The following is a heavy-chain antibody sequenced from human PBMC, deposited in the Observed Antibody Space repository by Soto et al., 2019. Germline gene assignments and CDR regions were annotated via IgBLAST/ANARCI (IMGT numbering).Heavy chain of an antibody. Sequence: PGGSLRLSCAASGFTFTSSGMHWVRQAPGKGLEWVAVISYDGSKRYYADSVKGRFTISRDNPKNTLFLEMNSLRAEDTAVYYCAKANYDYVRRTYRLSRSDPWGQGTLVTSPQ. CDR2: ISYDGSKR. J-gene: IGHJ5*02. CDR1: GFTFTSSG. V-gene: IGHV3-30*18. D-gene: IGHD3-16*02. CDR3: AKANYDYVRRTYRLSRSDP.